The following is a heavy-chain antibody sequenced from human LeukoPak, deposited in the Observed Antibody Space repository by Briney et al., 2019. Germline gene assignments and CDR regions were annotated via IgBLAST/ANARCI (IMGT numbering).Heavy chain of an antibody. J-gene: IGHJ4*02. D-gene: IGHD6-13*01. CDR3: ARDLAAAHFDY. CDR1: GFTVSSNY. V-gene: IGHV3-66*01. Sequence: GGSLRLSCAASGFTVSSNYMSWVRQAPGKGLEWVSVIYSGGSTYYADSVKGRFTISRDNSKNTLYLQMNSLRAEDTAVYYCARDLAAAHFDYWGQGTLVTVSS. CDR2: IYSGGST.